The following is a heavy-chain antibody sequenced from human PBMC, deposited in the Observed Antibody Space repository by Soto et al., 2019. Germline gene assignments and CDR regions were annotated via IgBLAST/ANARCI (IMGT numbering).Heavy chain of an antibody. CDR3: AGRANYCGGGRCYYFDY. J-gene: IGHJ4*02. Sequence: GESLKISCKGSGYSFTTYWIAWVRQMPGKGLEWMGIIYSGDSDTRCSPSFQGQVTISADKSISTAYLQWSSLKASDTAIYYCAGRANYCGGGRCYYFDYWGQGTLVTVSS. CDR1: GYSFTTYW. CDR2: IYSGDSDT. V-gene: IGHV5-51*01. D-gene: IGHD2-15*01.